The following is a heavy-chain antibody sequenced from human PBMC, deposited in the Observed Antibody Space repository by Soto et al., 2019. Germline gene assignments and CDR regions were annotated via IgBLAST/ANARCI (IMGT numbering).Heavy chain of an antibody. J-gene: IGHJ5*02. D-gene: IGHD6-19*01. Sequence: QVQLVQSGAEVKKPGSSVKVSCKASGGTFSSYAISWVRQAPGQGLEWMGGIIPIFGTANYAQKFQGRVTITADESTSTAYMELSRLRSEDTAVYHCARGGEQWLVQDGFDPWGQGTLVTVSS. CDR3: ARGGEQWLVQDGFDP. CDR2: IIPIFGTA. V-gene: IGHV1-69*12. CDR1: GGTFSSYA.